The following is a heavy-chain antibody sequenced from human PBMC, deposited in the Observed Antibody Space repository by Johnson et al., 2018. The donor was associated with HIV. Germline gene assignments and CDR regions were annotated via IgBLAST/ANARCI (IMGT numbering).Heavy chain of an antibody. D-gene: IGHD3-22*01. CDR1: VFTFSSYA. V-gene: IGHV3-30-3*01. CDR2: ISYDGSNK. Sequence: QVQLVESGGGVVQPGRSLRLSCAASVFTFSSYAIHWVRQAPGKGLEWVAVISYDGSNKYFTDSVRGRFTISRDNSRNTLFLQMNSLRAEDTGVYYCVRRFYDSSAFDIWGQGTLVTVSS. J-gene: IGHJ3*02. CDR3: VRRFYDSSAFDI.